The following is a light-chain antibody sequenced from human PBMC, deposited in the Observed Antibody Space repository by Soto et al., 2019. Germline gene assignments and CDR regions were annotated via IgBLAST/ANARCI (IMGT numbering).Light chain of an antibody. CDR1: QSTSSS. J-gene: IGKJ1*01. Sequence: EIQMSQSPASLYASVGDRVTSTCRASQSTSSSLNWYQQKPGKAPKLLIYAASSLQSGVPSRFSGSGSGTDFTLTISSLQPEDFATYYCQPSYSTPRTFGQGTKWIS. CDR3: QPSYSTPRT. CDR2: AAS. V-gene: IGKV1-39*01.